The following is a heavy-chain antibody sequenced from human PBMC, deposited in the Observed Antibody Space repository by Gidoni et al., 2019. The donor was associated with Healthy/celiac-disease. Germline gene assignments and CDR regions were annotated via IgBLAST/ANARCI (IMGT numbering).Heavy chain of an antibody. CDR3: ARALVVPAAETDY. CDR2: IIPILGIA. D-gene: IGHD2-2*01. Sequence: QVQLVQSGAEVKKPGSSVKVSCKASGSTFSSYAISWVRQAPGQGLEWMGRIIPILGIANYAQKFQGRVTITADKSTSTAYMELSSLRSEDTAVYYCARALVVPAAETDYWGQGTLVTVSS. J-gene: IGHJ4*02. V-gene: IGHV1-69*04. CDR1: GSTFSSYA.